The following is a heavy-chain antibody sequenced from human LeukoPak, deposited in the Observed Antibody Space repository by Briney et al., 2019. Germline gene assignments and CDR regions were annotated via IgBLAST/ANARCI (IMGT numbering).Heavy chain of an antibody. CDR1: GGSISSSSYY. J-gene: IGHJ4*02. Sequence: PSETLSLTCTVSGGSISSSSYYWGWIRQPPGEGLEWIGSIYYSGSTNYNPSLKSRVTISVDTSKNQFSLKLSSVTAADTAVYYCARAVAGPELSSFDYWGQGTLVTVSS. V-gene: IGHV4-39*07. D-gene: IGHD6-19*01. CDR3: ARAVAGPELSSFDY. CDR2: IYYSGST.